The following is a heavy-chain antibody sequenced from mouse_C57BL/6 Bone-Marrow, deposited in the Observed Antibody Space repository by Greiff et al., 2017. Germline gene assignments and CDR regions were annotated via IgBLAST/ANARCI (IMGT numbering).Heavy chain of an antibody. CDR1: GFSLTSYG. D-gene: IGHD1-1*01. CDR2: IWGGGST. CDR3: AKHVYGSSYLYYAMDY. J-gene: IGHJ4*01. V-gene: IGHV2-9*01. Sequence: VMLVESGPGLVAPSQSLSITCTVSGFSLTSYGVDWVRQPPGKGLEWLGVIWGGGSTNYNSALMSRLSISKDNSKSQVFLKRNSLQTDDTARYYCAKHVYGSSYLYYAMDYWGQGTSVTVSS.